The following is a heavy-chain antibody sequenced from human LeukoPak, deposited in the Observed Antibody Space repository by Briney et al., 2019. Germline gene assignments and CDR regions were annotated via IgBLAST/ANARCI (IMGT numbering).Heavy chain of an antibody. CDR1: GYTFTGYY. V-gene: IGHV1-2*02. Sequence: ASVKVSCKASGYTFTGYYMHWVRQAPGQGLEWMGWINPNSGGTNYAQKFQGRVTMTRDTSISTAYMELSRLRSDDTAVYYCARDRDYYVILICYYCPAPTFDYWGQGTLVTVSS. J-gene: IGHJ4*01. D-gene: IGHD3-9*01. CDR3: ARDRDYYVILICYYCPAPTFDY. CDR2: INPNSGGT.